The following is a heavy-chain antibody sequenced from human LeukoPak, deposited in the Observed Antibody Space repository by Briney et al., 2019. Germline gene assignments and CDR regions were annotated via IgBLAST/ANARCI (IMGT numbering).Heavy chain of an antibody. CDR3: ARGLAAAGRGGVFDY. D-gene: IGHD6-13*01. V-gene: IGHV3-21*01. CDR2: ISSSSYI. CDR1: GFTFSSYS. Sequence: KPGGSLRLSCAASGFTFSSYSMNWVRQAPGKGLEWVSSISSSSYIYYADSVKGRFTISRDNAKNSLYLQMNSLRAEDTAVYYCARGLAAAGRGGVFDYWGQGTLVTVSS. J-gene: IGHJ4*02.